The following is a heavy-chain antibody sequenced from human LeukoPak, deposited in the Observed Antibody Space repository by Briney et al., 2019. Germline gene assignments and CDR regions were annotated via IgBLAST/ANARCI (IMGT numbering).Heavy chain of an antibody. J-gene: IGHJ4*02. CDR3: AKEAGYSYGFDC. D-gene: IGHD5-18*01. V-gene: IGHV3-30*18. CDR2: ISYDGSNK. Sequence: QPGRSLRLSCAAPGFTFSNYGIHWVRQAPGKGLEWVAVISYDGSNKYYADSVKGRCTISRDKSKNTVYLQMNSLRAEDTAVYYCAKEAGYSYGFDCWGQGTLVTVSS. CDR1: GFTFSNYG.